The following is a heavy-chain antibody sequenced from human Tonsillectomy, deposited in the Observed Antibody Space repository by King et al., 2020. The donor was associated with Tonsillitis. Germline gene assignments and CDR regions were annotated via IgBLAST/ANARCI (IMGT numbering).Heavy chain of an antibody. CDR3: VKGRSRVPTIGGLDY. V-gene: IGHV3-43*02. CDR2: INGDGGSP. D-gene: IGHD5-12*01. Sequence: VQLVESGGGVVQSGGSLRLSCSASGFTFDDFPMHWVRQAPGKGLEWVSLINGDGGSPYHADSVVGRFTVSRDNSKKTLYLQMNNLRSDDTAFYYCVKGRSRVPTIGGLDYWGPGARVTVSS. CDR1: GFTFDDFP. J-gene: IGHJ4*02.